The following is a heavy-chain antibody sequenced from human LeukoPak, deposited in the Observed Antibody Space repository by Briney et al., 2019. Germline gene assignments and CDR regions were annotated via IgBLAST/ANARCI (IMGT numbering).Heavy chain of an antibody. V-gene: IGHV4-38-2*02. D-gene: IGHD6-13*01. CDR3: ARSFGPGLAAAGPSLY. J-gene: IGHJ4*02. CDR1: GYSITSGYD. Sequence: SETLSLTCTVSGYSITSGYDWGWIRQPPGKGLEWIASIYYRRTTYYNPSLKSRVTISINTSTNQFSLNLSSVTAADTAVYYCARSFGPGLAAAGPSLYWGQGTLVTVSS. CDR2: IYYRRTT.